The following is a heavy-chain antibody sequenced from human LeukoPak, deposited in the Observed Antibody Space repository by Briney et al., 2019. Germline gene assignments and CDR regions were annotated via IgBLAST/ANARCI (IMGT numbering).Heavy chain of an antibody. CDR1: GGTFSSYA. Sequence: SVTVSCKASGGTFSSYAISWVRQAPGQGLEWMGGIIPIFGTANYAQKFQGRVTITADESTSTAYMELSSLRSEDTAVYYCARDLTSGSYEDYWGQGTLVTVSS. CDR3: ARDLTSGSYEDY. V-gene: IGHV1-69*01. CDR2: IIPIFGTA. D-gene: IGHD1-26*01. J-gene: IGHJ4*02.